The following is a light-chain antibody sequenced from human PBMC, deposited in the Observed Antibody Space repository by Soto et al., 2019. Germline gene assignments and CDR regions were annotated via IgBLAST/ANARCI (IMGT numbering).Light chain of an antibody. Sequence: EVVLTQSPGSLSLSPGDRATLSCRASQSVDRNYVAWYQQKPGQAPRLLIYGASSRASGIPDRLSGSGSGTYFTIPISRREFEDFAVFYCLQYVSAPWTVGQDTKVEIK. CDR2: GAS. CDR3: LQYVSAPWT. J-gene: IGKJ1*01. V-gene: IGKV3-20*01. CDR1: QSVDRNY.